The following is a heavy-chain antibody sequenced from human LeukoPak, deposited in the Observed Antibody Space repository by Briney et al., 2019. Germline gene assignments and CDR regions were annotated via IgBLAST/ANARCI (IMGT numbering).Heavy chain of an antibody. V-gene: IGHV4-39*01. CDR2: IYHSGST. CDR1: GGSISSSGYY. Sequence: SETLSLTCTVSGGSISSSGYYWGWIRQPPGKGLEWIGTIYHSGSTYYNPSLKSRVTISVDTSKNQFSLKLSSVTAADTAVYYCARASTPAAPFDYWGQGTLVTVSS. D-gene: IGHD2-2*01. CDR3: ARASTPAAPFDY. J-gene: IGHJ4*02.